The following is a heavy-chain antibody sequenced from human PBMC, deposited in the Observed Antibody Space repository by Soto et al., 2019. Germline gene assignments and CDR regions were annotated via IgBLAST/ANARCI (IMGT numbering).Heavy chain of an antibody. J-gene: IGHJ4*02. D-gene: IGHD3-10*01. V-gene: IGHV1-18*01. Sequence: ASVKVSCKTSGYTFSSYTIAWVRQAPGQGLEWLGWISPDDGNTEYEQKFQGRVTMTADTLTDNAYMELRSLKYDDTAVYYCARVEAPFGESLHWGQGTPVTVSS. CDR2: ISPDDGNT. CDR1: GYTFSSYT. CDR3: ARVEAPFGESLH.